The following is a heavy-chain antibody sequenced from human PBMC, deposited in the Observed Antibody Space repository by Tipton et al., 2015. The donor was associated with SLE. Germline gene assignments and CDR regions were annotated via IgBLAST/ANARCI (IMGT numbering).Heavy chain of an antibody. D-gene: IGHD3-10*01. J-gene: IGHJ4*02. V-gene: IGHV3-74*01. CDR1: GFTFRSHW. Sequence: SLRLSCAASGFTFRSHWMHWVRQAPGKGLVWVSQINVDGSGTIYADSVKGRFTPSRDNANNAVYLQMNSLRAEDTAVYYCVRGGFGSGLDCWGQGTLVTVSP. CDR2: INVDGSGT. CDR3: VRGGFGSGLDC.